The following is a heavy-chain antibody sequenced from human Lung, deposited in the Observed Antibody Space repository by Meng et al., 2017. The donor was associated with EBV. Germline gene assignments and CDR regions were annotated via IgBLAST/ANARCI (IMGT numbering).Heavy chain of an antibody. CDR1: GYTFTNYG. CDR2: INAYNGDT. J-gene: IGHJ4*02. CDR3: ARVEVGITSGDY. Sequence: QAQLVQPGGEVKKPGALVNVSCKASGYTFTNYGITWVRQAPGQGLEWMGWINAYNGDTNYAQTLQGRVTMTTDTSTSTAYMELRSLRSDDTAVYYCARVEVGITSGDYWGQGTLVTVSS. D-gene: IGHD1-26*01. V-gene: IGHV1-18*01.